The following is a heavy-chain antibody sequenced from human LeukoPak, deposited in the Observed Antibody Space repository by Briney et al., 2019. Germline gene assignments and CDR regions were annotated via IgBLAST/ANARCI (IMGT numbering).Heavy chain of an antibody. CDR1: GFTFSSYG. V-gene: IGHV3-30*02. D-gene: IGHD5-18*01. CDR3: ARDLGNSYGFAGAFDI. CDR2: IRYDGSNK. Sequence: GGSLRLSCAASGFTFSSYGMHWVRQAPGKGLEWVAFIRYDGSNKYYADSVKGRFTISRDNSKNTLYLQMNSLRAEDTAVYYCARDLGNSYGFAGAFDIWGQGTMVTVSS. J-gene: IGHJ3*02.